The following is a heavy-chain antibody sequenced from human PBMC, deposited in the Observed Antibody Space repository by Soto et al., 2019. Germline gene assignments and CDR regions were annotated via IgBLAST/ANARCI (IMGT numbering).Heavy chain of an antibody. CDR1: GYTFSDYA. J-gene: IGHJ2*01. CDR2: ISASTRNT. CDR3: VRCYCSVGSWYACWHFDL. V-gene: IGHV1-18*01. Sequence: QVQLVQSGGEVKKPGASVKVSCQASGYTFSDYAISWVRQAPGQGLEWMGWISASTRNTDQAQNFQGRVIMTLDTSTNTDYMEPKSLRSDDTAVYYCVRCYCSVGSWYACWHFDLWGRGTLVTVSS. D-gene: IGHD2-15*01.